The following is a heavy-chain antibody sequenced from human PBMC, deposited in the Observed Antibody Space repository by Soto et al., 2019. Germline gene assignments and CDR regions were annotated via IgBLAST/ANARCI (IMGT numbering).Heavy chain of an antibody. CDR3: AKVFLAAPRGGFDY. J-gene: IGHJ4*02. CDR1: GFTFSSYG. V-gene: IGHV3-30*18. Sequence: GSLRLSCAASGFTFSSYGMHWVRQAPGKGLEWVAVISYDGSNKYYADPVKGRFTISRDNSKNTLYLQMNSLRAEDTAVYYCAKVFLAAPRGGFDYWGQGTLVTVSS. D-gene: IGHD2-15*01. CDR2: ISYDGSNK.